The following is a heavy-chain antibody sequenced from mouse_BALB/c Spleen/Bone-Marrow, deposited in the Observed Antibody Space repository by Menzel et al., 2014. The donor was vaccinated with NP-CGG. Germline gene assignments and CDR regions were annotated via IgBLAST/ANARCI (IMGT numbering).Heavy chain of an antibody. CDR3: AKLLRADYAMDY. CDR2: IYPGDGDT. D-gene: IGHD1-1*01. J-gene: IGHJ4*01. Sequence: LLESGAELVRPGSSVKISCKASGYAFSNYWMNWVKQRPGQGLEWIGQIYPGDGDTNYNGKLKGQATLTADKSSSTAYMQLSSLTSEDSAVYFCAKLLRADYAMDYWGQGTSVTVSS. CDR1: GYAFSNYW. V-gene: IGHV1-80*01.